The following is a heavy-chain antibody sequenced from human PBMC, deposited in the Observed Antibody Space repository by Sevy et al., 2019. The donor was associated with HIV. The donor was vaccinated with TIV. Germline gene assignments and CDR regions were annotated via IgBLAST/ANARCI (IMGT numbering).Heavy chain of an antibody. V-gene: IGHV3-23*01. Sequence: GESLKISCAASGFTFSSYAMSWVRQAPGKGLEWVSAISGSGGSTYHADSVKGRFTISRDNSKNTLYLQMNSLRAEDTAVYYCAKSSAMIVVVITFFDYWGQGTLVTVSS. CDR3: AKSSAMIVVVITFFDY. J-gene: IGHJ4*02. D-gene: IGHD3-22*01. CDR1: GFTFSSYA. CDR2: ISGSGGST.